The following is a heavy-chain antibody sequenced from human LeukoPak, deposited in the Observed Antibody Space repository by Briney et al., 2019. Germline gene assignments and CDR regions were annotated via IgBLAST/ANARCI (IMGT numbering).Heavy chain of an antibody. D-gene: IGHD1-26*01. Sequence: PGGSLRLSCAASGFTFSSDGMSWLRQAPGKRLEWVTVTCGSAAGTYYADSVKGRFTISRDNSKNTLYLQMNSLRAEDTAVYYCAKALSVSCYTPSDYWGQGTLVTVSS. CDR1: GFTFSSDG. CDR3: AKALSVSCYTPSDY. V-gene: IGHV3-23*01. J-gene: IGHJ4*02. CDR2: TCGSAAGT.